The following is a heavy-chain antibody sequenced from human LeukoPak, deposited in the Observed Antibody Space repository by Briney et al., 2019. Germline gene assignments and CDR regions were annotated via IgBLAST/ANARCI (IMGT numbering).Heavy chain of an antibody. CDR1: GFTFSSYA. CDR2: ISGSGGST. CDR3: AKVGIYDSWFDP. D-gene: IGHD3-22*01. V-gene: IGHV3-23*01. J-gene: IGHJ5*02. Sequence: GGSLRLSCAASGFTFSSYAMSWVRQAPGKGLEWVSAISGSGGSTYYADSVKSRFTISRDNSKNTLYLQMSSLRAEDTAVYYCAKVGIYDSWFDPWGQGTLVTVSS.